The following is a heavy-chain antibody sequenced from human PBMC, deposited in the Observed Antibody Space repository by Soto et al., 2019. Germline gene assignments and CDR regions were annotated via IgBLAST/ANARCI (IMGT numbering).Heavy chain of an antibody. CDR2: IYSGGST. CDR3: ARDSPLTSARAFDI. J-gene: IGHJ3*02. V-gene: IGHV3-53*01. Sequence: GGSLRLSCAASGFTVSSNYMSWVRQAPGKGLEWVSVIYSGGSTYYADSVKGRFTISRDSSKNTVYLQINSLGAEDTAVYYCARDSPLTSARAFDIWGQGTVVTVSS. CDR1: GFTVSSNY.